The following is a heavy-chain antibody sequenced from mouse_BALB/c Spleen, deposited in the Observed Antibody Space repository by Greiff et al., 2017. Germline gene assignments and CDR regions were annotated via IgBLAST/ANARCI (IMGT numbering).Heavy chain of an antibody. J-gene: IGHJ2*01. V-gene: IGHV5-17*02. CDR3: ATYGNDVPY. CDR2: ISSGSSTI. CDR1: GFTFSSFG. D-gene: IGHD2-2*01. Sequence: EVMLVESGGGLVQPGGSRKLSCAASGFTFSSFGMPWVRQAPEKGLEWVAYISSGSSTIYYADTVKGRFTISRDNPKNTLFLQMTSLRSEDTAMYYCATYGNDVPYWGQGTTLTVSS.